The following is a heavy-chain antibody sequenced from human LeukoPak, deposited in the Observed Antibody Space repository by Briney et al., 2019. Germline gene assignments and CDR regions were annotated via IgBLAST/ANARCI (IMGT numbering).Heavy chain of an antibody. D-gene: IGHD3-10*01. CDR1: GFNFSAYS. Sequence: GGSLRLSCAASGFNFSAYSMNWVRQAPGKGLEWVSSITSGDFVYFADALKGRFTISRDDAKSSLYLEMNSLRADDTAVYYCARGGFNMVRGVIIPSNSYFYYMDIWGKGTTVTVSS. CDR3: ARGGFNMVRGVIIPSNSYFYYMDI. V-gene: IGHV3-69-1*01. J-gene: IGHJ6*03. CDR2: ITSGDFV.